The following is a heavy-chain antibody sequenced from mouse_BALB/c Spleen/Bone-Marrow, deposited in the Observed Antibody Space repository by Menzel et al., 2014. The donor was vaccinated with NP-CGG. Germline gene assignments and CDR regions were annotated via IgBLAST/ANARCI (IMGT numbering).Heavy chain of an antibody. D-gene: IGHD4-1*01. CDR2: INPGSGGT. V-gene: IGHV1-54*01. CDR3: ARCLTGTSALDF. CDR1: GYAFTNYL. J-gene: IGHJ4*01. Sequence: QVQLQQSGAELVRPGTSVKVSCKASGYAFTNYLIEWVKQRPGQGLEWIGVINPGSGGTNYNEKFRGKATLTADKSSSTAYMQLSSLTSDDSAVYFCARCLTGTSALDFWGRGTSVTVSS.